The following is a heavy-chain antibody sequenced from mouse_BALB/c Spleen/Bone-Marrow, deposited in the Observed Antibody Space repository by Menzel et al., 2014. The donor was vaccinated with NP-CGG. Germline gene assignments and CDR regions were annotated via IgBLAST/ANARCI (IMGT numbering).Heavy chain of an antibody. CDR3: ARHGDYYGSSLFAY. J-gene: IGHJ3*01. Sequence: EVKLMESGGGLVQPGESLKLSCESNEYEFPSHDMSWVRKTPEKRLELVAAINSDGGSTYYPDTMERQFIISRDNSKKTLYLQMSSLRSEDTAFYYCARHGDYYGSSLFAYWGQGTLVTVSA. CDR2: INSDGGST. CDR1: EYEFPSHD. V-gene: IGHV5-2*01. D-gene: IGHD1-1*01.